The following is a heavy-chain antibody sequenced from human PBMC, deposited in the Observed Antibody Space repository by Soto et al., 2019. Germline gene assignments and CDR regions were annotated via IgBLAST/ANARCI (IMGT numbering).Heavy chain of an antibody. V-gene: IGHV3-30*18. CDR1: GFTFSTYG. D-gene: IGHD4-17*01. CDR3: AKDLQAYGDYDYYCYGMDV. Sequence: GGSLRLSCAASGFTFSTYGMHWVRQTPGKGLEWVAVISYDGTNKFYSDSVKGRFTISRDNFKNTLTLQMNSLRADDTAVYSCAKDLQAYGDYDYYCYGMDVWGLGTRVTVSS. J-gene: IGHJ6*02. CDR2: ISYDGTNK.